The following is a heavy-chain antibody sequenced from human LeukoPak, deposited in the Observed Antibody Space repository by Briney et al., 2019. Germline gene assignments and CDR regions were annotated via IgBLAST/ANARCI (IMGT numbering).Heavy chain of an antibody. J-gene: IGHJ4*02. CDR2: IYYSGST. CDR3: ASVAARRTFDY. V-gene: IGHV4-59*01. CDR1: GGSISSYY. D-gene: IGHD6-6*01. Sequence: SETLSLTCTVSGGSISSYYWSWLRQPPGKGLEWIGYIYYSGSTNYNPSLKSRVTISVDTSKNQFSLKLSSVTAADTAVYYCASVAARRTFDYWGQGTLVTVSS.